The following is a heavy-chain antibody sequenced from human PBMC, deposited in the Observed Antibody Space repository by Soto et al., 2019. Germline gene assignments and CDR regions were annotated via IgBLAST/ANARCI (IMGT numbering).Heavy chain of an antibody. CDR3: ARDTGDRNGGSV. Sequence: EVQVVESGGGLVQPGGSLRLSCAASGFTVSSDYMSWVRQAPGQGLECVSVIYIGSRTYYGDSVKGRFTISRDNSKNTLYLQMNRLRAEDTAVYYCARDTGDRNGGSVWGQGTTVTVSS. D-gene: IGHD1-26*01. CDR2: IYIGSRT. V-gene: IGHV3-66*01. J-gene: IGHJ6*02. CDR1: GFTVSSDY.